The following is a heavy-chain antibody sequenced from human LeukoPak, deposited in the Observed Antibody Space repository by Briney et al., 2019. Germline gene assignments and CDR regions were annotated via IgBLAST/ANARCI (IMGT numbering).Heavy chain of an antibody. Sequence: EASETLSLTCTVSGGSISSGSYYWSWIRQPAGKELEWIGRIYTSGGTNYNPSLNSGVTISVDTSKNHFSLKLSSVTAADTAVYYCARTPAGESDAFHIWGQGTMVTVSS. V-gene: IGHV4-61*02. CDR1: GGSISSGSYY. J-gene: IGHJ3*02. CDR3: ARTPAGESDAFHI. D-gene: IGHD1-26*01. CDR2: IYTSGGT.